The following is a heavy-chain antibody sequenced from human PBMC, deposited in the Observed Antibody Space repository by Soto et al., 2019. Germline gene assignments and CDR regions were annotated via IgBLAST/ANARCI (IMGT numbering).Heavy chain of an antibody. D-gene: IGHD3-3*01. CDR1: GFTFSSYS. J-gene: IGHJ4*02. V-gene: IGHV3-48*01. Sequence: GGSLRLSCAASGFTFSSYSMNWVRQAPGKGLEWVSYISSSSSTIYYADSVKGRFTISRDNAKNSLYLQMNSLRAEDTAVYYCARDSVGIFGVVIHFDYWGQGTLVTVSS. CDR2: ISSSSSTI. CDR3: ARDSVGIFGVVIHFDY.